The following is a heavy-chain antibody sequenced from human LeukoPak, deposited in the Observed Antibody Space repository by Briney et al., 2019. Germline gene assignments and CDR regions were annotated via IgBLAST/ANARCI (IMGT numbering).Heavy chain of an antibody. D-gene: IGHD1-1*01. CDR2: INPSGGST. CDR1: GYTFTSYY. Sequence: ASVKVSCKASGYTFTSYYMHWVRQAPGQGLEWMGIINPSGGSTSYAQKFQGRVTMTRDMSTSTVYMELSSLRSEDTAVYYCARPNWNDLHFDYWGQGTLATVSS. J-gene: IGHJ4*02. V-gene: IGHV1-46*01. CDR3: ARPNWNDLHFDY.